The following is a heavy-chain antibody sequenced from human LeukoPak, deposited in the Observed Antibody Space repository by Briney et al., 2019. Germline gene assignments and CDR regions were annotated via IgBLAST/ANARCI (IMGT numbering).Heavy chain of an antibody. D-gene: IGHD3-16*02. Sequence: SETLSLTCTVSGGPISSYYWSWIRQPPGKGLEWIGYISYSGSTNYNPSLKSRVTISVDTSKNQFSLKLSSVTAADTAVYYCARYVWGTYPTFEDYWGQGTLVTVSS. CDR1: GGPISSYY. J-gene: IGHJ4*02. CDR2: ISYSGST. V-gene: IGHV4-59*01. CDR3: ARYVWGTYPTFEDY.